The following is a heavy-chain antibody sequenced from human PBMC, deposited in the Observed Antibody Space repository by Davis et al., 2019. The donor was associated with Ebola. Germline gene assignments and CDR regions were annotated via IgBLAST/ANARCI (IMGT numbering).Heavy chain of an antibody. CDR1: GFTFSSYG. J-gene: IGHJ5*02. D-gene: IGHD2-2*01. Sequence: PGGSLRLSCAASGFTFSSYGMHWVRQAPGKGLEWVAVISYDGSNKYYADSVKGRFTISRDNSKNTLYLQMNSLRAEDTAVYYCAKDNGYCSSTSCYEGLFGPWGQGTLVTVSS. CDR3: AKDNGYCSSTSCYEGLFGP. CDR2: ISYDGSNK. V-gene: IGHV3-30*18.